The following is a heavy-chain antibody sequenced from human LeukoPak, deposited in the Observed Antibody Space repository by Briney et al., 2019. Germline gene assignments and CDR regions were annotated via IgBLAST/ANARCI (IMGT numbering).Heavy chain of an antibody. V-gene: IGHV3-23*01. CDR1: GFTFSNFW. CDR2: IDGDGGNT. Sequence: GGFLRLSCTASGFTFSNFWMGWVRQAPGKGLEWVSGIDGDGGNTWNADSVKGRFTISRDNSKNTLYLQMNSLRVEDTAVYYCAQDYGRDGEGTMFDYWGQGILVTVSS. J-gene: IGHJ4*02. CDR3: AQDYGRDGEGTMFDY. D-gene: IGHD3-10*01.